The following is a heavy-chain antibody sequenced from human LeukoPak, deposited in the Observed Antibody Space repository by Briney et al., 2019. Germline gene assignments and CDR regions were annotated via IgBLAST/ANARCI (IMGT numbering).Heavy chain of an antibody. CDR1: GFTFSSYE. J-gene: IGHJ5*02. CDR2: ISSSGSTI. Sequence: GGSLRPSCAASGFTFSSYEMNWVRQAPGKGLEWVSYISSSGSTIYYADSVKGRFTISRDNAKNSLYLQMNSLRAEDTAVYYCARGNAYYDILTGYHHWGQGTLVTVSS. D-gene: IGHD3-9*01. CDR3: ARGNAYYDILTGYHH. V-gene: IGHV3-48*03.